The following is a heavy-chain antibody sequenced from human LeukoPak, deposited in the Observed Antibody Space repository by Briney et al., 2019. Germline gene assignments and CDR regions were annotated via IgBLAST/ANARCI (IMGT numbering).Heavy chain of an antibody. J-gene: IGHJ4*02. D-gene: IGHD3-3*01. CDR3: ARQELRFLEWLRYFDY. Sequence: SETLSLTCTVSGGSISSSSYYWGWIRQPPGKGREWIGSIYYSGSTYYNPSLKSRVTISVDTSKNQFSLKLSSVTAADTAVYYCARQELRFLEWLRYFDYWGQGTLVTVSS. V-gene: IGHV4-39*01. CDR2: IYYSGST. CDR1: GGSISSSSYY.